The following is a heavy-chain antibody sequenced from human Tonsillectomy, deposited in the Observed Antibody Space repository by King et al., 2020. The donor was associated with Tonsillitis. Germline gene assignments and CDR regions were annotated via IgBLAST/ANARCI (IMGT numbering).Heavy chain of an antibody. CDR3: ATGRVGAFDM. D-gene: IGHD1-26*01. V-gene: IGHV3-21*01. CDR1: GFTFRSYS. Sequence: VQLVESGGGLVKPGGSLRLSCAASGFTFRSYSMNWVRQAPGKGLEWVSSISSSSSYIYYADSVKGRFTISRDNAKNSLYLQMNSLRAEDTAVYYCATGRVGAFDMWGQGTMVTVSS. CDR2: ISSSSSYI. J-gene: IGHJ3*02.